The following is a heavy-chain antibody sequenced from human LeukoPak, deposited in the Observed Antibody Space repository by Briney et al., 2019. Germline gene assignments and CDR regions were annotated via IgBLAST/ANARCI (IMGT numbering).Heavy chain of an antibody. J-gene: IGHJ2*01. D-gene: IGHD3-10*01. Sequence: PGGSLRLSCAASGFTFSSYEMNWVRQAPGKGLEWVSYISSSGSTIYYADSVKGRFTISRDNAKNSLYLQMNSLRAEDTAVYYCARTAAMVRGVGPFWYFDLWGRGTLVTVSS. V-gene: IGHV3-48*03. CDR1: GFTFSSYE. CDR3: ARTAAMVRGVGPFWYFDL. CDR2: ISSSGSTI.